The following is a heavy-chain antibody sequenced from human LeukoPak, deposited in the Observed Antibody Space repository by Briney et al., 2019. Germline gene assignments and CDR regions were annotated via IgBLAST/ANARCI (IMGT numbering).Heavy chain of an antibody. CDR2: ISGSGGST. CDR3: ARAQRALDV. J-gene: IGHJ6*02. V-gene: IGHV3-23*01. Sequence: GGSLRLSCAASGFTFSNYAMSWVRQAPGKGLEWVSAISGSGGSTYYADSVKGRFTISRDNSKNTLYLQMNSLRGEDTAVYYCARAQRALDVWGQGTTVTVSS. CDR1: GFTFSNYA.